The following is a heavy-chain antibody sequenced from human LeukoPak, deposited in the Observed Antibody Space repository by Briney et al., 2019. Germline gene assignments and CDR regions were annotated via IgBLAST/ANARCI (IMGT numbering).Heavy chain of an antibody. J-gene: IGHJ4*02. CDR2: ISGSGTST. CDR1: GFTFSSYA. D-gene: IGHD5-18*01. V-gene: IGHV3-23*01. Sequence: TGGYLRLSCAAYGFTFSSYAMSWVRQAPGKGLEWVSSISGSGTSTYYEDYVKGRFTISRDNSKNTMSLQMNSLRGEDTAVYYCAKLPSGYSYFDCWGQGTLVTVSS. CDR3: AKLPSGYSYFDC.